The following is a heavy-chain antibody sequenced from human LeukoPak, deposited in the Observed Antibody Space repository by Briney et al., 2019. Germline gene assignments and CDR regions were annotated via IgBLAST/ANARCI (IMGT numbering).Heavy chain of an antibody. CDR1: GYTFTSYD. CDR2: MNPNSGNT. CDR3: ARGQTHSNYGPLFWGNYYYGMDV. J-gene: IGHJ6*02. D-gene: IGHD4-11*01. Sequence: ASVKVSCKASGYTFTSYDINWVRQATGQGLEGMGWMNPNSGNTGYAQKFQGRVTMTRNTSISTAYMELSSLRSEDTAVYYCARGQTHSNYGPLFWGNYYYGMDVWGQGTTVTVSS. V-gene: IGHV1-8*01.